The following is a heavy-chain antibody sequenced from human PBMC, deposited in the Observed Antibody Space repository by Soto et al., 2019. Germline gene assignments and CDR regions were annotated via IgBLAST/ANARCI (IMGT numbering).Heavy chain of an antibody. CDR2: INHSGST. CDR3: ARLPGRGVIIVGNLDY. CDR1: GGSFSGYY. Sequence: QVQLQQWGAGLLKPSETLSLTCAVYGGSFSGYYWSWIRQPPGKGLEWIGEINHSGSTNYNPSLKSRVTISVDTSKNQFSLKLSSVTAADTAVYYCARLPGRGVIIVGNLDYWGQGTLVTGSS. D-gene: IGHD3-10*01. J-gene: IGHJ4*02. V-gene: IGHV4-34*01.